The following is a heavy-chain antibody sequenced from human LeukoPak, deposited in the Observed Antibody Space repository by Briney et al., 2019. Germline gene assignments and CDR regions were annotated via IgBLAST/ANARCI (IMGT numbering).Heavy chain of an antibody. D-gene: IGHD6-6*01. V-gene: IGHV5-51*01. J-gene: IGHJ5*02. CDR1: GYSFSNYW. Sequence: GESLKISCKGSGYSFSNYWIGWVRQMPGEGLEWMGIIYPGDFDTRYSPSFQGQVTTSADKSISTAYLQWSSLKASDSAMYYCARHGSIGARQNWFDPWGQGTLVTVSS. CDR2: IYPGDFDT. CDR3: ARHGSIGARQNWFDP.